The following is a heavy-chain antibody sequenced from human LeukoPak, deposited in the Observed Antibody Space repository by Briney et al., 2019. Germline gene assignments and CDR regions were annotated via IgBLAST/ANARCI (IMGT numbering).Heavy chain of an antibody. J-gene: IGHJ4*02. Sequence: GGSLRLSCAASGFTFSSYAMHWVRQAPGKGLEWVANTREDGSEKYYVDSVKGRFTISRDNAKNSLYLQMNSLRAEDTAVYYCARARDYGDYPPDYWGQGTLVTVSS. CDR1: GFTFSSYA. CDR2: TREDGSEK. CDR3: ARARDYGDYPPDY. D-gene: IGHD4-17*01. V-gene: IGHV3-7*01.